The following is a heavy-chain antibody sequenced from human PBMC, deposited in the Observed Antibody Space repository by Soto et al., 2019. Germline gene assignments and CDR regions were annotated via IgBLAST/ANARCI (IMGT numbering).Heavy chain of an antibody. J-gene: IGHJ6*02. Sequence: SETLSLTCTVSGGSISSGGYYWSWIRQHPGKGLAWIGYIYYSGSTYYNPSLKSRVTISVDTSKNQFSLKLSSVTAADTAVYYCARFYCDSSGYNGMDVWGQGTMVTVAS. CDR3: ARFYCDSSGYNGMDV. CDR2: IYYSGST. CDR1: GGSISSGGYY. D-gene: IGHD3-22*01. V-gene: IGHV4-31*03.